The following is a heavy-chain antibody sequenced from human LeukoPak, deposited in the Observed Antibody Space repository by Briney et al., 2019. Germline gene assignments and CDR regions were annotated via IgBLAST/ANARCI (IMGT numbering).Heavy chain of an antibody. CDR2: ISTDRSHM. J-gene: IGHJ4*02. V-gene: IGHV3-21*06. D-gene: IGHD3-10*01. CDR1: GFTFKIYS. Sequence: GGSLRLSCAASGFTFKIYSMNWVRQAPGKGLEWVSSISTDRSHMYYADSVKGRFTVSRDNAKNSLYLQMNTLRAEDTAVYYCARDDTSAHFFDSWGQGTLVTVSS. CDR3: ARDDTSAHFFDS.